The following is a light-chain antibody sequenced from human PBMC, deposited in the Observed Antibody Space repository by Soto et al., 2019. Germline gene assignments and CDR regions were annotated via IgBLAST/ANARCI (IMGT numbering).Light chain of an antibody. V-gene: IGKV3-15*01. CDR2: AAS. Sequence: IVMTQSPATLSVSPGERATLSCRASQSVSSNLAWYQQKPGQAPRLLIFAASTTATGFPHRFSGSGFGTDFTLTISKVEPEDFAVYYCQQYGTPRSVTFGQGTRLEIK. CDR1: QSVSSN. J-gene: IGKJ5*01. CDR3: QQYGTPRSVT.